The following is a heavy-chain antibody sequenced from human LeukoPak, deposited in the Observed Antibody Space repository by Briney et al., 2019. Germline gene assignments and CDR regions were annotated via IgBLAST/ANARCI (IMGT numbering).Heavy chain of an antibody. Sequence: SETLSLTCTVSDDSISDYYRGWIRQPPGKGLEWIGYFHNSGTSTYNPSLKSRVTISADTSKNQFSLKLSSVTAADTAVYYCARDPTHDWLPFDYWGQGTLVTVSS. CDR3: ARDPTHDWLPFDY. D-gene: IGHD3-9*01. CDR2: FHNSGTS. V-gene: IGHV4-59*12. CDR1: DDSISDYY. J-gene: IGHJ4*02.